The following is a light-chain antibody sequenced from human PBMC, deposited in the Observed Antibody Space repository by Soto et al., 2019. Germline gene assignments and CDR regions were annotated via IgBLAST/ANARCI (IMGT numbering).Light chain of an antibody. Sequence: IHMTQSPSTLSGSVGDRATITCRASQTISSWLAWYQQKPGKAPKLLIYKASTLKSGVPSRFSGSGSGTEFTLTISSLQPDDFATYYCQHYNSYSEAFGQGTKVDIK. CDR1: QTISSW. J-gene: IGKJ1*01. CDR2: KAS. CDR3: QHYNSYSEA. V-gene: IGKV1-5*03.